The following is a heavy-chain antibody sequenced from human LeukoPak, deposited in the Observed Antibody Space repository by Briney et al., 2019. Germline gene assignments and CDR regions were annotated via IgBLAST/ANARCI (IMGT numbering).Heavy chain of an antibody. D-gene: IGHD6-19*01. CDR2: IWYDGSDK. Sequence: SGGSLRLSCAASGFTFSTYDIHWVRQAPGKGLEWVAVIWYDGSDKYYADSVRGRFTISRDNSKNMVYLQLSSLRAEDTAVYYCVSLRGMYSSGWYPFDYWGQGTLVTVSS. V-gene: IGHV3-30*02. CDR1: GFTFSTYD. CDR3: VSLRGMYSSGWYPFDY. J-gene: IGHJ4*02.